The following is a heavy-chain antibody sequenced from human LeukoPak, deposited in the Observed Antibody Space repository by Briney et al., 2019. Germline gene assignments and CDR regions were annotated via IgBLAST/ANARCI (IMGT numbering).Heavy chain of an antibody. CDR3: ARAYFTSGYDGGGHYYYYYYMDV. CDR1: GGSISSSSHY. CDR2: IYYSGST. V-gene: IGHV4-61*01. Sequence: PSETLSLTCTVSGGSISSSSHYWSWIRQPPGKGLEWIGYIYYSGSTNYNPSLKSRVTISVDTSKNQFSLKLSSVTAADTAVYYCARAYFTSGYDGGGHYYYYYYMDVWGKGTTVTVSS. D-gene: IGHD5-12*01. J-gene: IGHJ6*03.